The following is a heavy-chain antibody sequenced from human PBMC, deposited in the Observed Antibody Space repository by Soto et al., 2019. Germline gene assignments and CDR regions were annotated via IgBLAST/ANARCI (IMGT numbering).Heavy chain of an antibody. CDR2: ISAHNGNT. J-gene: IGHJ4*02. CDR3: ARGRYGDY. D-gene: IGHD4-17*01. CDR1: GYIFTSYG. V-gene: IGHV1-18*01. Sequence: QAHLVQSGPEVKKPGASVKVSCKGSGYIFTSYGIAWVRQAPGQGLEWMGWISAHNGNTEYAQKFQRRVTVTRDTSTSTAYLELRSLRSDDTALYYCARGRYGDYWGQGALVTVSS.